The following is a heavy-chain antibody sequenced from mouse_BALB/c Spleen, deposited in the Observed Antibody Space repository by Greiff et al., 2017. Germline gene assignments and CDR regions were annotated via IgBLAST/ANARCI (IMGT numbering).Heavy chain of an antibody. CDR1: GYTFTSYW. J-gene: IGHJ2*01. V-gene: IGHV1-87*01. CDR3: ARDYGSNY. Sequence: VQLPQSGAELARPGASVKLSCKASGYTFTSYWMQWVKQRPGQGLEWIGAIYPGDGDTRYTQKFKGKATLTADKSSSTAYMQLSSLASEDSAVYCCARDYGSNYWGQGTTLTVSS. D-gene: IGHD1-1*01. CDR2: IYPGDGDT.